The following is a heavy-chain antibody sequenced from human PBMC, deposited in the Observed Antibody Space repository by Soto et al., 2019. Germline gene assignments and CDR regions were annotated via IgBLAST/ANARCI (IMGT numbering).Heavy chain of an antibody. CDR2: INHSGVT. V-gene: IGHV4-34*01. Sequence: SETLSLTCAVYGGSFSGYYWSWIRQPPGKGLEWIGEINHSGVTNYKPSLKRRVTISVDTSKNQFSLQLKSVTAADTALYYCARFSGSYYYAMDVWCQGSTVT. J-gene: IGHJ6*02. CDR3: ARFSGSYYYAMDV. D-gene: IGHD6-19*01. CDR1: GGSFSGYY.